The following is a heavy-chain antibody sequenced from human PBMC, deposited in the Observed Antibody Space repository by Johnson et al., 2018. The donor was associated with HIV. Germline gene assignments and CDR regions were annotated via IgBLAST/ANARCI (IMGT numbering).Heavy chain of an antibody. Sequence: QVQLVESGGGLVKSGGSLRLSCAASGFTVSSYYMSWVRQAPGKGLEWVAVISYDGSNKYYADSVKGRFTISRENAKNSLYLQMNSLRAGDTAVYYCARAAVAAPSAFDIWGQGTMVTVSS. CDR2: ISYDGSNK. CDR1: GFTVSSYY. D-gene: IGHD6-19*01. CDR3: ARAAVAAPSAFDI. V-gene: IGHV3-30*03. J-gene: IGHJ3*02.